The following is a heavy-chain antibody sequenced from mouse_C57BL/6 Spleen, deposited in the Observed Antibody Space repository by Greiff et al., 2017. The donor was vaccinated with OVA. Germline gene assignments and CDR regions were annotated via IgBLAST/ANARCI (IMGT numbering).Heavy chain of an antibody. J-gene: IGHJ4*01. CDR2: INYDGSST. CDR1: GFTFSDYY. Sequence: EVKLMESEGGLVQPGRSMKLSCTASGFTFSDYYMAWVRQVPEKGLEWVANINYDGSSTYYLDSLKSRFIISRDNAKNILYLQMSSLKSEDTATYYCARDYGGDAMDYWGQGTSVTVSS. D-gene: IGHD1-1*01. CDR3: ARDYGGDAMDY. V-gene: IGHV5-16*01.